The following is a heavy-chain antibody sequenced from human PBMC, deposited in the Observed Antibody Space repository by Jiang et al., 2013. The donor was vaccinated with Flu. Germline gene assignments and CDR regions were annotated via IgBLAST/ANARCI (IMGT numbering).Heavy chain of an antibody. J-gene: IGHJ4*02. Sequence: WIRQAPGKGLEWVSYISSSGSTIYYADSVKGRFTISRDNAKNSLYLQMNSLRAEDTAVYYCARRVVDQGGIDYWGQGTLVTVSS. V-gene: IGHV3-11*01. CDR3: ARRVVDQGGIDY. CDR2: ISSSGSTI. D-gene: IGHD2-15*01.